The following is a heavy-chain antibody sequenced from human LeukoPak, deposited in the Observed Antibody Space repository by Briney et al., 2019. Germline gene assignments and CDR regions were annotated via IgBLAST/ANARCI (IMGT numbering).Heavy chain of an antibody. D-gene: IGHD3-16*01. CDR1: GFIVNKLY. J-gene: IGHJ4*02. V-gene: IGHV3-53*01. CDR2: IYRSGDT. CDR3: AGAEYYGSSIDY. Sequence: GGSLRLSCAASGFIVNKLYMNWVRQAPGKGLEWVSIIYRSGDTYYGDSVKGRFTISRDSSKNTLHLQMNSLRVKDTAIYYCAGAEYYGSSIDYWGQGTLVTVSS.